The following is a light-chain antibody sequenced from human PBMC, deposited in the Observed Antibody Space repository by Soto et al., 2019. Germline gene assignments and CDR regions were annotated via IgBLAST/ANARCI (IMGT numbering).Light chain of an antibody. CDR2: DND. Sequence: QSVLTQPPSVSAAPGQKVTISCSGSRSNIGNNYVFWYQQLPGTAPKLLIYDNDKRPSGIPDRFSGSKSGTSATLGITGLQTGDEADYYCATWDRSLSVGVFGGGTKVTVL. CDR3: ATWDRSLSVGV. CDR1: RSNIGNNY. V-gene: IGLV1-51*01. J-gene: IGLJ2*01.